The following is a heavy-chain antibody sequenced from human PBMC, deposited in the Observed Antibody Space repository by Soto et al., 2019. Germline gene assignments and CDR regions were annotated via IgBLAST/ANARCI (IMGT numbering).Heavy chain of an antibody. Sequence: VASVKVSCKASGGTFSSYAISWVRQAPGQGLEWMGGIIPIFGTANYAQKFQGRVTITADESTSTAYMELSSLRSEDTAVYYCARAFFGAGTGAHHLRYWGQGTLVTVSS. D-gene: IGHD6-13*01. V-gene: IGHV1-69*13. CDR3: ARAFFGAGTGAHHLRY. CDR2: IIPIFGTA. CDR1: GGTFSSYA. J-gene: IGHJ4*02.